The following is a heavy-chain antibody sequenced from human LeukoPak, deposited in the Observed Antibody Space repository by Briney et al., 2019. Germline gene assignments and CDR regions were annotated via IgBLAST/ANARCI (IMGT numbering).Heavy chain of an antibody. CDR3: ARGGSRYCSGGSCNWFDP. J-gene: IGHJ5*02. CDR2: MNPNSGNT. V-gene: IGHV1-8*01. CDR1: GYTFTSYD. D-gene: IGHD2-15*01. Sequence: ASVKVSCKASGYTFTSYDINWVRQATGQGLEWMGWMNPNSGNTGYAQKFQGRVTMTRNTSISTAYMELSSLRSEDTAVYYCARGGSRYCSGGSCNWFDPWGQGTLVTVSS.